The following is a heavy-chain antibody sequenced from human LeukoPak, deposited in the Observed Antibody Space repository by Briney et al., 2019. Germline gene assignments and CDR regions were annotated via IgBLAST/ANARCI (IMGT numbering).Heavy chain of an antibody. J-gene: IGHJ4*02. V-gene: IGHV3-23*01. CDR1: GFTFSSYA. CDR2: ISGSGGST. Sequence: GGSLRLSCAASGFTFSSYAMSWVRQAPGKGLEWVSAISGSGGSTYYADSVKGRFTISRDNSKNTLYPQMNSLRAEDTAVYYCAKSGDYGDYGESNYFDYWGQGTLVTVSS. D-gene: IGHD4-17*01. CDR3: AKSGDYGDYGESNYFDY.